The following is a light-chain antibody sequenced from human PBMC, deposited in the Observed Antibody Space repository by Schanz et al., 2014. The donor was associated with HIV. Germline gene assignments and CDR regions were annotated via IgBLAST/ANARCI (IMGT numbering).Light chain of an antibody. CDR3: QQYGSSPRT. CDR2: GAS. Sequence: ETVLTQSPGSLSLSPGERATLSCRASQSLGGSQLAWYQHKPGQAPRLLIYGASNRATGIPDRFSGSGSSTDFTLTISRLEPEDSAVYYCQQYGSSPRTFGQGTKVEIK. V-gene: IGKV3-20*01. J-gene: IGKJ1*01. CDR1: QSLGGSQ.